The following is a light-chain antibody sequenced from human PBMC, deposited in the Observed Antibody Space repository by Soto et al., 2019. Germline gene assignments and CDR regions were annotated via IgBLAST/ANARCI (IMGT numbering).Light chain of an antibody. J-gene: IGKJ1*01. CDR3: QQYNDWLRT. Sequence: EIVMTQSPATLSVSPGERATLSCRASQSVNSNLAWYQQKPGQAPRLLIYGVSTRATGIPARFSGSGSGTEFTLTISSLQSEDFVFYYCQQYNDWLRTFGQGTKVEIK. V-gene: IGKV3-15*01. CDR1: QSVNSN. CDR2: GVS.